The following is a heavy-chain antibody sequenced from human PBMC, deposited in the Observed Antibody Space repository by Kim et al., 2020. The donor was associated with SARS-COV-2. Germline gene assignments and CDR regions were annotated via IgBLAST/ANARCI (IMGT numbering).Heavy chain of an antibody. J-gene: IGHJ5*02. D-gene: IGHD6-19*01. CDR2: IDQDGGVK. Sequence: GGSLRLACAASGFSFSSYRMTWVRQAPGKGLEWVANIDQDGGVKSYADSLKGRFTISRDNAKDSLSLQMNSLRAEDTAVYYCARIDFTSGWCTGGREVDNWFDPWGQGTLVTVSP. V-gene: IGHV3-7*01. CDR3: ARIDFTSGWCTGGREVDNWFDP. CDR1: GFSFSSYR.